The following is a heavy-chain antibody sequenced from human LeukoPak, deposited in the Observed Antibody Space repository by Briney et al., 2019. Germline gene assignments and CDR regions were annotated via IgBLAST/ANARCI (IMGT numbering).Heavy chain of an antibody. CDR1: GYTFTSYD. D-gene: IGHD4-17*01. V-gene: IGHV1-8*01. J-gene: IGHJ3*02. CDR3: ARNDYGGHDAFDI. Sequence: ASVTVSCTASGYTFTSYDINWVRQATDQGLEWMGWMNPNSGNTGSAQKFQGRVTMTRDTSISTAYMELSSLRSEDSAVYYCARNDYGGHDAFDIWGQGTMVTVSS. CDR2: MNPNSGNT.